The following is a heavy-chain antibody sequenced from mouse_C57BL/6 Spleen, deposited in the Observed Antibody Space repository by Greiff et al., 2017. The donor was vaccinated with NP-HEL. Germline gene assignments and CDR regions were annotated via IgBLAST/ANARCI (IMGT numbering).Heavy chain of an antibody. CDR1: GFTFSDSG. Sequence: EVMLVESGGGLVKPGGSLKLSCAASGFTFSDSGMHWVRQAPEKGLEWVAYISSGSSTIYYADTVKGRFTISRDNAKNTLFLQMTSLRSEDTAMYYCASIYYGKDYAMDYWGQGTSVTVSS. CDR2: ISSGSSTI. D-gene: IGHD2-1*01. J-gene: IGHJ4*01. CDR3: ASIYYGKDYAMDY. V-gene: IGHV5-17*01.